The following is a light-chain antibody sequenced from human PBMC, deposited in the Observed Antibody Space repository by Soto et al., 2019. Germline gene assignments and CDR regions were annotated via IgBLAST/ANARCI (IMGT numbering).Light chain of an antibody. V-gene: IGKV3-20*01. J-gene: IGKJ1*01. CDR2: GAS. CDR3: PQYGSSLLT. CDR1: QSVSSSY. Sequence: EIVLTQSPGTLSLSPGERATLSCRASQSVSSSYLAWYQQKPGQAPRLLIYGASSRATGIPDRFSGSGSGTDFTLTIIRLEPEDFAVYYCPQYGSSLLTFGQGTKVEIK.